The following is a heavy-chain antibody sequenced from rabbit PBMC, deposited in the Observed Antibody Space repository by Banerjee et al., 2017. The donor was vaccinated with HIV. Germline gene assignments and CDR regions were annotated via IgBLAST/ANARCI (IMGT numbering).Heavy chain of an antibody. D-gene: IGHD1-1*01. J-gene: IGHJ4*01. V-gene: IGHV1S45*01. CDR2: INTSSGST. Sequence: QEQLEESGGDLVKPEGSLTLTCTASGFSFSSAYDMCWVRQAPGKGLEWIACINTSSGSTVYATWAKGRFTISRTSSTTVALQMTSLTAADTATYFCARDGASGYNFNLWGQGTLVTVS. CDR1: GFSFSSAYD. CDR3: ARDGASGYNFNL.